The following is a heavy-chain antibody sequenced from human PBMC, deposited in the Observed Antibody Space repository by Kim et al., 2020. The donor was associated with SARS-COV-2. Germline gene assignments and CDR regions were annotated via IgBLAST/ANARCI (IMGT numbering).Heavy chain of an antibody. D-gene: IGHD3-10*01. CDR3: VRDVARSSGTYWGNYYYSYYMDV. Sequence: GGSLRLSCAASGFTFSDYWMYWVRLTPGKGLVWVSRINKDATTTTYADSVKGRFTVSRDNAKNTLYLRMSSLTAEDTALYYCVRDVARSSGTYWGNYYYSYYMDVWGQGTAVTVSS. CDR2: INKDATTT. V-gene: IGHV3-74*01. J-gene: IGHJ6*02. CDR1: GFTFSDYW.